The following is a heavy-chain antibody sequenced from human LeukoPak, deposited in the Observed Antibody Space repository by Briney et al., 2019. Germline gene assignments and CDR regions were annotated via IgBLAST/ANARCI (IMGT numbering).Heavy chain of an antibody. CDR3: AKADGYYYYYGMDV. CDR2: FYSGGST. Sequence: GGSLRLSCAAFGFTVSSKYMSWVRQAPGKGLEWVSVFYSGGSTYYADSVKGRFTISRDNSKNTLYLQMNSLRAEDTAVYYCAKADGYYYYYGMDVWGQGTTVTVSS. D-gene: IGHD2-2*03. V-gene: IGHV3-53*01. J-gene: IGHJ6*02. CDR1: GFTVSSKY.